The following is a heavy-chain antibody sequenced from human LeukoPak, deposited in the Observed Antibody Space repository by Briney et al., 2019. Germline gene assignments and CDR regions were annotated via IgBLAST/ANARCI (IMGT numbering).Heavy chain of an antibody. D-gene: IGHD2-2*01. CDR1: GYTFTSLG. CDR2: VSAYNGET. CDR3: ARGPDIVVVPAALGYYYYYMDV. V-gene: IGHV1-18*01. Sequence: ASVKVSCKASGYTFTSLGISWVRQAPGQGLEWMGWVSAYNGETDYAQKFQGRVTMTRDTSTSTAYMELRSLRSDDTAVYYCARGPDIVVVPAALGYYYYYMDVWGKGTTVTVSS. J-gene: IGHJ6*03.